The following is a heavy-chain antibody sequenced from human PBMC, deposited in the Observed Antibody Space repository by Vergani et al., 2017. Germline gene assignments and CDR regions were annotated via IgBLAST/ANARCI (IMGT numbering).Heavy chain of an antibody. V-gene: IGHV1-2*02. D-gene: IGHD2-2*01. CDR1: GYTFTDYF. CDR2: INPNRGGT. J-gene: IGHJ4*02. Sequence: QVQLVQSGAEVKKPGASVKVSCKASGYTFTDYFMHWGRQAPGQGLEWRGWINPNRGGTNHAQKFQGRVTMTRDTSISTAYMELSNLSSDDTAVYYCARVGTSSNRDYFDYWGQGTLVTVSS. CDR3: ARVGTSSNRDYFDY.